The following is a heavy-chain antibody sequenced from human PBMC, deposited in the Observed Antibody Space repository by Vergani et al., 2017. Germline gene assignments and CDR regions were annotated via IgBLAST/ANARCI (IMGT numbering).Heavy chain of an antibody. D-gene: IGHD4/OR15-4a*01. CDR2: IWYDGSNK. J-gene: IGHJ4*02. V-gene: IGHV3-33*01. Sequence: QVQLVESGGGVVQPGRSLRLSCAASGFTFSSYGMHWVRQAPGKGLEWVAVIWYDGSNKYYADSVKGRFTISRDNTKNTLYLQMNSLRAEDTAVYYCARDSLGVLDYWGQGTLVTVSS. CDR3: ARDSLGVLDY. CDR1: GFTFSSYG.